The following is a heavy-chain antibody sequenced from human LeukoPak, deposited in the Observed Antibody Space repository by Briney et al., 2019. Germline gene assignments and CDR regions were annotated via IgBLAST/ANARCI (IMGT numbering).Heavy chain of an antibody. CDR1: GFSFSSHW. Sequence: TGGSLRLSCAASGFSFSSHWMSCVRQAPGKGLEWVANINQDGSQKYYVDSVKGRFTISRDNAKNSLDVQMNSLRPEDTAVYYCARDRSGPGYHFDYWGQGTLVTVSS. CDR3: ARDRSGPGYHFDY. J-gene: IGHJ4*02. V-gene: IGHV3-7*01. D-gene: IGHD1-1*01. CDR2: INQDGSQK.